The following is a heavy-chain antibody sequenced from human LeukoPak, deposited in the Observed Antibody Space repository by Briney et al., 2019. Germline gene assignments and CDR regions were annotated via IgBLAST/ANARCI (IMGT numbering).Heavy chain of an antibody. CDR1: GGSFSGYY. CDR2: INHSGST. Sequence: PSETLSLTCAVYGGSFSGYYWSWIRQPPVKGLEWIGEINHSGSTNYNPSLKSRVTISVDTSKNQFSLKLSSVTAADTAVYYCASSPGIAAAFDYWGQGTLVTVSS. J-gene: IGHJ4*02. D-gene: IGHD6-13*01. V-gene: IGHV4-34*01. CDR3: ASSPGIAAAFDY.